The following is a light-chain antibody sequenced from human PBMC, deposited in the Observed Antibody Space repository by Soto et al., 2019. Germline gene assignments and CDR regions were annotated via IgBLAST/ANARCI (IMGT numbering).Light chain of an antibody. CDR3: QQYNNWWT. V-gene: IGKV3-11*01. Sequence: EIVLTQSPATLSLSPGERATLSCRASQSVSSYLAWYQQKPGQAPRLLIYDASNRATGISARFSGSGSGTDFTLTISRLEPEDFAVYYCQQYNNWWTFGQGTKVDI. CDR2: DAS. J-gene: IGKJ1*01. CDR1: QSVSSY.